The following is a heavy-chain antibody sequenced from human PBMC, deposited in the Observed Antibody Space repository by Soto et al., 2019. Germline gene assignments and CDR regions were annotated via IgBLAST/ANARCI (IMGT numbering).Heavy chain of an antibody. CDR1: GFTFSSYV. Sequence: GGSLRLSCVASGFTFSSYVMHWVRQAPGKGLEWVSALTPSGGETYYADSVKGRFTISRDNSMNALYLQMNSLRIEDTAVYYCAHPRGYGVFDAYDIWGQGTMVTVSS. J-gene: IGHJ3*02. CDR2: LTPSGGET. CDR3: AHPRGYGVFDAYDI. D-gene: IGHD4-17*01. V-gene: IGHV3-23*01.